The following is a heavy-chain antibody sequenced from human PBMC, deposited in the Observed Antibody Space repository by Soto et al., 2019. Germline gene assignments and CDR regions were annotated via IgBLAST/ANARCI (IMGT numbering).Heavy chain of an antibody. CDR3: VRTARQGAVAPHWFDR. V-gene: IGHV4-30-4*01. CDR1: GASTRSTDYY. D-gene: IGHD2-21*02. J-gene: IGHJ5*02. CDR2: VYYTGST. Sequence: LSLTCTVSGASTRSTDYYWSWIRQAPGKGLEWIGYVYYTGSTYYNPSLMSRLTISVDTSKNQFSLKLTSVTAAETAVYYCVRTARQGAVAPHWFDRWGQGTQVTVSS.